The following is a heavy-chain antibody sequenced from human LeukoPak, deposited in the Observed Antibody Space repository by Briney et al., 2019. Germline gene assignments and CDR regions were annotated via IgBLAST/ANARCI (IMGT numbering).Heavy chain of an antibody. Sequence: SETLSLTCTVSGGSISSGGNYWSWIRQHPGKGLEWIGYIYYSGSTYYNPSLKSRAIISADTSKNQFSLKLSSVTAADTDVYFCARTYYYDSSGSYYEARHFDYWGQGTLVTVSS. D-gene: IGHD3-22*01. CDR2: IYYSGST. V-gene: IGHV4-31*03. J-gene: IGHJ4*02. CDR1: GGSISSGGNY. CDR3: ARTYYYDSSGSYYEARHFDY.